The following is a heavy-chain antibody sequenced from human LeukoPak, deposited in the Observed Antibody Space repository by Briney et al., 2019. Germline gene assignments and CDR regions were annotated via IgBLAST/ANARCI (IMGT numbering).Heavy chain of an antibody. CDR2: ISYDGSNK. CDR1: GFTFTTYW. CDR3: ASQHIVVVTVPFDY. Sequence: GGSLRLSCTASGFTFTTYWMSWVRQAPGKGLEWVAVISYDGSNKYYADSVKGRFTISRDNSKNTLYLQMNSLRAEDTAVYYCASQHIVVVTVPFDYWGQGTLVTVSS. J-gene: IGHJ4*02. V-gene: IGHV3-30*03. D-gene: IGHD2-21*02.